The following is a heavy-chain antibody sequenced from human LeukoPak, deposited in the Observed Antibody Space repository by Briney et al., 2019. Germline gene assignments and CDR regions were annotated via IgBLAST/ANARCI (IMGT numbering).Heavy chain of an antibody. J-gene: IGHJ4*02. CDR2: IYYSGST. V-gene: IGHV4-39*02. D-gene: IGHD5-12*01. CDR1: GGSISSSSYY. CDR3: ARGGGGGYDLDS. Sequence: PSETLSLTCTVSGGSISSSSYYWGWVRQPPGKGLEWIGIIYYSGSTYYSPSLESRVTISVDRSKNHFSLRLSSVTAADTAVYYCARGGGGGYDLDSWGQGPLVTVSS.